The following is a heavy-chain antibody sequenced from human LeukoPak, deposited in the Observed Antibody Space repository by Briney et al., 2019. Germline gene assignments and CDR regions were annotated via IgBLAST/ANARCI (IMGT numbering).Heavy chain of an antibody. D-gene: IGHD2-15*01. CDR2: IKLKSDVAMT. CDR3: TKEYWRIPS. Sequence: GGSLRLSCAPSGFTFSNAWTSCVREAPGKRLWGVGSIKLKSDVAMTDDAPPVKGRLNISREDAKNTLDLQMNSRETEDTAMYYCTKEYWRIPSWGQGTLATVSS. J-gene: IGHJ4*02. CDR1: GFTFSNAW. V-gene: IGHV3-15*01.